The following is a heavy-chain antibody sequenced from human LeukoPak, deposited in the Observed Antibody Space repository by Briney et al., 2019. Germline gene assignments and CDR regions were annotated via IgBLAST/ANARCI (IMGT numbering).Heavy chain of an antibody. Sequence: GGSLRLSCAASGFTFSSYGMSWVRQAPGKGLEWVSAISGSGGSTYYADSVKGRFTISRDNSKNTLYLQMNSLRAEDTAVYYCAKHLTAILEEYYFDYWGQGTLVTVSS. CDR3: AKHLTAILEEYYFDY. CDR1: GFTFSSYG. J-gene: IGHJ4*02. V-gene: IGHV3-23*01. CDR2: ISGSGGST. D-gene: IGHD2-21*02.